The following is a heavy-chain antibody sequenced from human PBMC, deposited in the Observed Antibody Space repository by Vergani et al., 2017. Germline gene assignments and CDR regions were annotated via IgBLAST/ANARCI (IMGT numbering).Heavy chain of an antibody. V-gene: IGHV3-30*02. CDR2: IGKDGINT. CDR3: AXYLRDSTDGLPDS. Sequence: QVQLVESGGGVVQPGRSLRLSCAASGFTFSNFGMHWIRQAPGKVLEWLAYIGKDGINTRYRDAVKGRFTVSRDNSKDILYLQMDSLRSEDTALYYYAXYLRDSTDGLPDSWGPGTLVIVSS. D-gene: IGHD2-21*02. CDR1: GFTFSNFG. J-gene: IGHJ4*02.